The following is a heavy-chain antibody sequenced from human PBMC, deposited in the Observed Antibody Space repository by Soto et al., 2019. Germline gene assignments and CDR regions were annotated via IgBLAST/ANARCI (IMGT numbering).Heavy chain of an antibody. CDR3: AKDDLITMIVVVRVETGAFDI. J-gene: IGHJ3*02. CDR2: ISCDGGNK. Sequence: SGGSLRLSWAASGFTFSSYAMIWVRQAPGKGLEWVAVISCDGGNKYYADSVKGRFTISRDNSKNTLYLQMNSLRAEDTAVYYCAKDDLITMIVVVRVETGAFDIWGQGTMVTVSS. CDR1: GFTFSSYA. D-gene: IGHD3-22*01. V-gene: IGHV3-30*18.